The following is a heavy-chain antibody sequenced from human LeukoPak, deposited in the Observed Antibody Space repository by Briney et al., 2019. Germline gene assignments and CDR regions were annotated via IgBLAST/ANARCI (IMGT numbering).Heavy chain of an antibody. CDR1: GGTFSSYA. CDR2: IIPIFGTA. J-gene: IGHJ3*02. D-gene: IGHD3-22*01. Sequence: SVKVSCKASGGTFSSYAISWVRQAPGQGLEWMGGIIPIFGTANYAQKFQGRVTITADESTSTAYMELSSLRSEDTAVYYCAREFPYYYDSSGYPTPHAFDIWGQGTMVPVPS. V-gene: IGHV1-69*13. CDR3: AREFPYYYDSSGYPTPHAFDI.